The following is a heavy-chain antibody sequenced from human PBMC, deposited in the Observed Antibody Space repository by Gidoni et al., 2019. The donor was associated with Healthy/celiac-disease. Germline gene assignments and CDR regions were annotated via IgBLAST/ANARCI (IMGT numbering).Heavy chain of an antibody. V-gene: IGHV3-33*01. CDR3: ARGGTYDFWSGSPGYFDY. J-gene: IGHJ4*02. Sequence: QVQLVESGGGVVQPGRSLRLSCAASGFTFSRYGMHGVRQAPGKGLEWVAGIWYDGSNKYYADSVKGRFTISRDNSKNTLYLQMNSLRAEDTAVYYCARGGTYDFWSGSPGYFDYWGQGTLVTVSS. CDR1: GFTFSRYG. CDR2: IWYDGSNK. D-gene: IGHD3-3*01.